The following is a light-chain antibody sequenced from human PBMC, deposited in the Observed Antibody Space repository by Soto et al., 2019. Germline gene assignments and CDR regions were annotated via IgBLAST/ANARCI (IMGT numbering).Light chain of an antibody. CDR3: QQYNYWPPWT. V-gene: IGKV3-15*01. Sequence: EIVMTQSPATLSLSPGDRATLSCRASQSLSSNLAWYQQKPGQAPRLLIYGASTRAIGIPARFSGSGSGTEFTLTISSLQSEDLAVYYCQQYNYWPPWTFGQGTKVDIK. CDR1: QSLSSN. J-gene: IGKJ1*01. CDR2: GAS.